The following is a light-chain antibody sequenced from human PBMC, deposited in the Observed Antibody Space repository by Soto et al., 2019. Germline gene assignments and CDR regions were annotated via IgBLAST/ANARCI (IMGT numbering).Light chain of an antibody. Sequence: EIVLTQSPATLSLSPGERATLSCRASQSVSSYLAWYQHKPGQAPSLLIYDASSRATGIPARFSGSGSGTDFTLTISSLEPEDFAVYYCQQRSNWPRFTFGPGTKVDIK. J-gene: IGKJ3*01. CDR2: DAS. CDR3: QQRSNWPRFT. CDR1: QSVSSY. V-gene: IGKV3-11*01.